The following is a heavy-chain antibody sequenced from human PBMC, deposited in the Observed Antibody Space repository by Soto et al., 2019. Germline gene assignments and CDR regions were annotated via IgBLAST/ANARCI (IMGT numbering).Heavy chain of an antibody. CDR3: ARHHVRGRTIAGAAEF. CDR2: INHSGKT. Sequence: QVQLQQWGAGLLKPSETLSLTCAVYGKSLSGYYWSWIRQPPGKALEWIGEINHSGKTNYNPSLTSRVTISVDTSKNQLFLNLSSVSAADTAMYYCARHHVRGRTIAGAAEFWGQGTLVTVSS. V-gene: IGHV4-34*01. CDR1: GKSLSGYY. D-gene: IGHD1-26*01. J-gene: IGHJ4*02.